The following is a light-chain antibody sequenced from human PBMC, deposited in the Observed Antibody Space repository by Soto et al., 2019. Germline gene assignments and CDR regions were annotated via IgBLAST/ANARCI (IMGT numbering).Light chain of an antibody. Sequence: DIVMTQSPDSLAVSLGERATINCKSSQSVLYSSNNKNYVAWYQQKPGQPPKLLIYWASTRESGVPDRFSGSGSGTDFTLTISSLQAEDVLVYYCQQYYSTPITFGQGAKVEIK. CDR2: WAS. V-gene: IGKV4-1*01. J-gene: IGKJ1*01. CDR1: QSVLYSSNNKNY. CDR3: QQYYSTPIT.